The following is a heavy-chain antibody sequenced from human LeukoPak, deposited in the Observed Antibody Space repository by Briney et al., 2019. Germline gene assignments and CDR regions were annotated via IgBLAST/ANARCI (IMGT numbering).Heavy chain of an antibody. CDR2: ISSSNSYI. CDR3: ARDISSSYYYYMDV. Sequence: PGGALSLSCAASGFSISSYSMKWGRQAGGKGQERVWSISSSNSYIYYADSVKRRFTISSDNANNSLSLQMNSLRAEDTAVYYCARDISSSYYYYMDVWGKGTTVTVSS. V-gene: IGHV3-21*01. CDR1: GFSISSYS. J-gene: IGHJ6*03. D-gene: IGHD6-6*01.